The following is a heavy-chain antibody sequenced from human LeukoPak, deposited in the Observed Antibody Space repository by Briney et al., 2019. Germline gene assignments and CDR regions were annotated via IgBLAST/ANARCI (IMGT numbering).Heavy chain of an antibody. D-gene: IGHD3-22*01. V-gene: IGHV4-30-4*01. CDR3: ARGSLQWLLPH. Sequence: SQTLSLTCTVSGGSISSGDYYWSWIRQPPGKGLEWIGYIYYSGSTYYNPSLKSRVTISVDTSKNQFSLKLSSVTAADTAVYYCARGSLQWLLPHWGQETLVAVSS. CDR2: IYYSGST. J-gene: IGHJ4*02. CDR1: GGSISSGDYY.